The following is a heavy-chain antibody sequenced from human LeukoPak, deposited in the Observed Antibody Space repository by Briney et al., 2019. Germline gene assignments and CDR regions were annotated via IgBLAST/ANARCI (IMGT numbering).Heavy chain of an antibody. CDR1: GFTFSSYS. Sequence: GGSLRLSCAASGFTFSSYSMNWVRQAPGKGLEWVSSISTSSSYIYYADSVKGRFTISRDNAKNSLYLQMNRLRAEDTAVYYCARDTCSGESCYAFEYWGQGTLVTVSS. V-gene: IGHV3-21*01. CDR3: ARDTCSGESCYAFEY. D-gene: IGHD2-15*01. CDR2: ISTSSSYI. J-gene: IGHJ4*02.